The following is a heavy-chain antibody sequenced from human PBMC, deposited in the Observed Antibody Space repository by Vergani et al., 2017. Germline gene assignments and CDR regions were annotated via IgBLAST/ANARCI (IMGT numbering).Heavy chain of an antibody. D-gene: IGHD2-21*02. CDR1: GFTFSSYG. Sequence: QVQLVESGGGVVQPGGSLRLSCAASGFTFSSYGMHWVRQAPGKGLEWVAFIRYDGSNKYYADSVKGRFTISRDNSKNTLYLQMNSLRAEDTAVYYCAKVAVTDGNYFDYWGQGTLVAVSS. J-gene: IGHJ4*02. V-gene: IGHV3-30*02. CDR3: AKVAVTDGNYFDY. CDR2: IRYDGSNK.